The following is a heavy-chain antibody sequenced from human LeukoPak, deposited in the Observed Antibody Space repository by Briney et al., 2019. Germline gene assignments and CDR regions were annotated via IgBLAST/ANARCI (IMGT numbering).Heavy chain of an antibody. CDR1: GESMIGHY. J-gene: IGHJ4*02. V-gene: IGHV4-34*01. CDR2: IHHSGGT. CDR3: ARATASGSGRAYDH. D-gene: IGHD3-10*01. Sequence: SETLSLTCAVYGESMIGHYWTWIRQPPGKRLEWIGEIHHSGGTNSNPSLKNRLTMSIDMSKNQFSLKLKSETAADTAVYYCARATASGSGRAYDHWAQGNLVPVSS.